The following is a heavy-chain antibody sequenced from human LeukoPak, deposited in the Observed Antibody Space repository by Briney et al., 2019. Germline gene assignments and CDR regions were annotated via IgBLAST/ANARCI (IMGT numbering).Heavy chain of an antibody. D-gene: IGHD2-2*01. CDR3: ARHRVPSSTPEHLQH. V-gene: IGHV4-39*01. CDR2: MCNSGST. J-gene: IGHJ1*01. CDR1: GGSISSSNYY. Sequence: SETLSLTCSVSGGSISSSNYYWGWIRQPPRKGLEWIGSMCNSGSTCYNPSLKSRVTISVDTSKNQFSLRLSSVTAADTAVYYCARHRVPSSTPEHLQHWGQGTLVTVSP.